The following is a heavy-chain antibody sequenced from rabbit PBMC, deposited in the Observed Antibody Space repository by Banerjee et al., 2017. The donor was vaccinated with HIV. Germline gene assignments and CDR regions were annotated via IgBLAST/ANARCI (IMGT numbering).Heavy chain of an antibody. CDR3: ARDAGGDGYSNDP. D-gene: IGHD7-1*01. CDR2: IDAGSGTT. CDR1: GFDLSSYYV. J-gene: IGHJ3*01. Sequence: QEQLEESGGGLVKPEGSLKLSCTASGFDLSSYYVMCWVRQAPGKGLEWIGCIDAGSGTTYYANWAKGRFTISKTSSTTVTLQMTSLTAADTATYFCARDAGGDGYSNDPWGQGTLVTVS. V-gene: IGHV1S45*01.